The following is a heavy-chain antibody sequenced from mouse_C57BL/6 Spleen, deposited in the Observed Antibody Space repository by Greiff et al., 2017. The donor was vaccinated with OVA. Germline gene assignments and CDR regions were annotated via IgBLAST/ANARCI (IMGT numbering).Heavy chain of an antibody. J-gene: IGHJ4*01. D-gene: IGHD4-1*02. CDR1: GFSFNTYA. V-gene: IGHV10-1*01. CDR3: VRSPTNFYAMDY. Sequence: EVQRVESGGGLVQPKGSLKLSCAASGFSFNTYAMNWVRQAPGKGLEWVARIRSKSNNYATYYADSVKDRFTISRDDSESMLYLQMNNLKTEDTAMYYCVRSPTNFYAMDYWGQGTSVTVSS. CDR2: IRSKSNNYAT.